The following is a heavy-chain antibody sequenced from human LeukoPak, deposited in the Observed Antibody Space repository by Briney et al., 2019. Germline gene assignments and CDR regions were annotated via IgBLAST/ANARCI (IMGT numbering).Heavy chain of an antibody. CDR2: FYHGGST. CDR1: GYSISTGYY. D-gene: IGHD5-18*01. J-gene: IGHJ4*02. CDR3: AREGIQLWLQGRYYFDY. Sequence: PSETLSLTCTVSGYSISTGYYWDWIRQPPGKGLEWIGTFYHGGSTYYNPSLKSRVTISVDASKNQFSLNLTSVTAADTAVYYCAREGIQLWLQGRYYFDYWGQGTLVTVSS. V-gene: IGHV4-38-2*02.